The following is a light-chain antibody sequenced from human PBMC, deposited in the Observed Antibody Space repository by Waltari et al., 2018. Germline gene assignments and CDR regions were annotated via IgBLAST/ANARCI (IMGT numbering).Light chain of an antibody. J-gene: IGKJ1*01. CDR3: QQSYSFTRT. CDR2: DAS. Sequence: EIVLTQSPATLSLSPGERATLSCGASQSVTSIYLAWYQQKPGLAPRLLIYDASSRATGIPDRFSGSGSGTDFTLTISRLEPEDFATYYCQQSYSFTRTFGQGTKVEIK. V-gene: IGKV3D-20*01. CDR1: QSVTSIY.